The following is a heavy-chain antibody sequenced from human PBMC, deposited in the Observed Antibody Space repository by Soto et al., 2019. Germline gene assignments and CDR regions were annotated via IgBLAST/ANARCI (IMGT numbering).Heavy chain of an antibody. V-gene: IGHV1-18*01. Sequence: ASVKVSCKASGYTFTSYGISWVRQAPGQGLEWMGWISAYNGNTNYAQKLQGRVTMTTDTSTSTAYMELRSLRSDDTAVYYCAREVESGVVVVAAPLDYWGQGTLVTVSS. CDR3: AREVESGVVVVAAPLDY. D-gene: IGHD2-15*01. CDR1: GYTFTSYG. CDR2: ISAYNGNT. J-gene: IGHJ4*02.